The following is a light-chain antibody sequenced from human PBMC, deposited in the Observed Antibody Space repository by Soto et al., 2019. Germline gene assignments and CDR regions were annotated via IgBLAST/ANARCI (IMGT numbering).Light chain of an antibody. Sequence: EIIMTQSPGTLSVSPGERATLSCRAAQGVTTNFAWYQQKSGQSPRLLIYDVSNRATGVPARFSGSGSETEFTLTISSLQSEDFAVYYCQQYNSWPLTFGGGTKVEIK. CDR1: QGVTTN. CDR3: QQYNSWPLT. J-gene: IGKJ4*01. V-gene: IGKV3-15*01. CDR2: DVS.